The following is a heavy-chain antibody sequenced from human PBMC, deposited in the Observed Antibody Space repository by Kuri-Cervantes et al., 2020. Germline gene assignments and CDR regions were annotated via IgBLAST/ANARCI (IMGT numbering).Heavy chain of an antibody. CDR3: ARGPYCSGGSCYGPGDYYYGMDV. V-gene: IGHV4-4*02. CDR1: GGPISSSNW. Sequence: GSLRLSCAVSGGPISSSNWWSGVRQPPGKGLEWIGEIYHSGSTNYNPPLKSRVTISIDKSKKQFSLKLSSVTAADTAVYYRARGPYCSGGSCYGPGDYYYGMDVWGQGPTVTVSS. D-gene: IGHD2-15*01. J-gene: IGHJ6*02. CDR2: IYHSGST.